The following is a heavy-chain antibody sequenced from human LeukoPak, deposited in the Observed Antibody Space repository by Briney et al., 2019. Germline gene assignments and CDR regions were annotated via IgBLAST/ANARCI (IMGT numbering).Heavy chain of an antibody. V-gene: IGHV3-7*01. Sequence: GGSLRLSCAASGFTVSTYWMSWVRQAPGKGLEWVANIKQDGSEKYYVDSVKGRFTISRDNAKNSLYLQVNTLRAEDTAVYYCARSTVTNYFDYWGQGTLVTVSS. CDR3: ARSTVTNYFDY. CDR1: GFTVSTYW. D-gene: IGHD4-17*01. CDR2: IKQDGSEK. J-gene: IGHJ4*02.